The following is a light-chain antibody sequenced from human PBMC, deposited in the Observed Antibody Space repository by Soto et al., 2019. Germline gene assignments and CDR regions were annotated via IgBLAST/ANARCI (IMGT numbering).Light chain of an antibody. V-gene: IGKV3-11*01. Sequence: EVVLTQSPATLSLSPGERATLSCRASQRITSYLAWYQQKPGQAPRLLIYDATNRVAGVPARFSGSRSGTDFTLTISTLQPEDFAVYYCQQRSDWQYTFGQGPRWISN. CDR2: DAT. J-gene: IGKJ2*01. CDR3: QQRSDWQYT. CDR1: QRITSY.